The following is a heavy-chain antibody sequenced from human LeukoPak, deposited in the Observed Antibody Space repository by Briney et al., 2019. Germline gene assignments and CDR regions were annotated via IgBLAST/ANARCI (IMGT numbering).Heavy chain of an antibody. CDR2: INPTGGST. CDR1: GYTLPSYF. V-gene: IGHV1-46*01. CDR3: ARTAARRFDY. J-gene: IGHJ4*02. Sequence: ASVKVSFTASGYTLPSYFMHWVRQAPGQGLEWMGIINPTGGSTTYAQKFQGRVTMTRDTSTSTVYMELSSLRSDDTAVYYCARTAARRFDYWGQGTLVTVSS. D-gene: IGHD6-6*01.